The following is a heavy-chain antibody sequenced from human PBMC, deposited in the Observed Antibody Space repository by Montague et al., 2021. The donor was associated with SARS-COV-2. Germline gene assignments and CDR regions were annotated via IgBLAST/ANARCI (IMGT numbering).Heavy chain of an antibody. V-gene: IGHV3-33*01. CDR1: GFNFSDYG. D-gene: IGHD3-3*01. J-gene: IGHJ4*02. CDR3: ARDRGRLQWFFQFDY. CDR2: IWSHGSNT. Sequence: SLRLSCAASGFNFSDYGMHWLRQAPGKGLEWVAVIWSHGSNTDYADSVKGRFTISRDDSKSGLYLQMSSLRGDDTAVYYCARDRGRLQWFFQFDYWGQGSLVTVSS.